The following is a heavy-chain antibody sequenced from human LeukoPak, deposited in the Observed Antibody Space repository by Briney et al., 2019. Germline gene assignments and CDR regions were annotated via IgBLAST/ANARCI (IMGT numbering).Heavy chain of an antibody. D-gene: IGHD2-8*02. CDR1: GFTLRNYD. J-gene: IGHJ2*01. CDR3: ARGRFVLVPSLERWYFDL. V-gene: IGHV3-13*01. CDR2: IGTQDDT. Sequence: GGSLRLSCTASGFTLRNYDMHWVRQTTERGLEWVSGIGTQDDTFYPDSVKGRFTISRENAKNSFYLQMNSLRAGDTAVYYCARGRFVLVPSLERWYFDLWGRGTLVTVSS.